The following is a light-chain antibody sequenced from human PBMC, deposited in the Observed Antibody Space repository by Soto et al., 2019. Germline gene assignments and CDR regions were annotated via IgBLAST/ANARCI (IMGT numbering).Light chain of an antibody. CDR3: QQYGSSPSLT. CDR2: GAS. J-gene: IGKJ4*01. V-gene: IGKV3-20*01. Sequence: DIVLTHSPGTLSLSPGERATLSCRASQSVSSSYLAWYQQKPGQAPRLLIYGASSRATGIPDRFSGSGSGTDFTLAISRLEPEDFAVYYCQQYGSSPSLTFGGGTKV. CDR1: QSVSSSY.